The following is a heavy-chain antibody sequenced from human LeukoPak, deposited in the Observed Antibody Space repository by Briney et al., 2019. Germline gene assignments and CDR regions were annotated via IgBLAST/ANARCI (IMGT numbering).Heavy chain of an antibody. V-gene: IGHV4-59*01. D-gene: IGHD1-26*01. J-gene: IGHJ4*02. CDR2: IYYSGST. CDR3: ARDRLGSGSSPEP. Sequence: PSETLSLTCTVSGGSISSYYWSWIRQPPGKGLEWIGYIYYSGSTNYNPSLKSRVTISVDTSKNQFSLKLSSVTAADTAVYYCARDRLGSGSSPEPWGQGTLVTVSS. CDR1: GGSISSYY.